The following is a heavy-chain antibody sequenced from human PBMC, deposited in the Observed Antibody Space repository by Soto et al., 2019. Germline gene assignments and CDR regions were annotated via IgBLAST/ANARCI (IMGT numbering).Heavy chain of an antibody. CDR3: ARDMMYYYDSSGPSDY. D-gene: IGHD3-22*01. V-gene: IGHV3-9*01. J-gene: IGHJ4*02. Sequence: GGSLRLSCAASGFTFDDYAMHWVRQAPGKGLEWVSGISWNSGSIGYADSVKGRFTISRDNSKNTLYLQMNSLRAEDTAVYYCARDMMYYYDSSGPSDYWGQGTLVPVSS. CDR2: ISWNSGSI. CDR1: GFTFDDYA.